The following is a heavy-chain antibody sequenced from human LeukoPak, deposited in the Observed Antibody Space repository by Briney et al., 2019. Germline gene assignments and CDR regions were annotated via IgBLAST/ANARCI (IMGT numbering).Heavy chain of an antibody. D-gene: IGHD2-2*01. CDR1: GYTFTGYY. V-gene: IGHV1-2*02. J-gene: IGHJ4*02. Sequence: ASVKVSCKASGYTFTGYYMHWVRQAPGQGLEWMGWIDPNSGGTDYAQKFQGRVTMTRGTSISTAYMDLSRLRSDDTAVYYCARVGYSSSASDYWGQGTLVTVSS. CDR3: ARVGYSSSASDY. CDR2: IDPNSGGT.